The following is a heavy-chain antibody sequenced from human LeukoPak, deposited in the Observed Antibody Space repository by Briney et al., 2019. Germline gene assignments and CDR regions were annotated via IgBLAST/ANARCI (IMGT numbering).Heavy chain of an antibody. CDR3: ARSGLPTDVVVPAAMLYYYYGMDV. CDR2: ISGSGDTT. CDR1: GFTFSNYA. J-gene: IGHJ6*04. D-gene: IGHD2-2*01. V-gene: IGHV3-23*01. Sequence: GGSLRLSCAVSGFTFSNYAISWVRQAPGKGLEWVSSISGSGDTTYYADPVKGRFTISRDNSKNTLYLQMNSLRAEDTAVYYCARSGLPTDVVVPAAMLYYYYGMDVWGKGTTVTVSS.